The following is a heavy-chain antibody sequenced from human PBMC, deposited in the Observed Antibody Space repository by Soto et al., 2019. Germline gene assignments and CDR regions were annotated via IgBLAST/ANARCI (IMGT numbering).Heavy chain of an antibody. CDR3: AKDYSGSYFDY. Sequence: GGSLRLSCAASGFTFSIYGMHWVREAPGKGLEWVAVISYDGSNKYYADSVKGRFTISRDNSKNTLYLQMNSLRAEDTAVYYCAKDYSGSYFDYWGQGTLVTVSS. CDR1: GFTFSIYG. D-gene: IGHD1-26*01. J-gene: IGHJ4*02. CDR2: ISYDGSNK. V-gene: IGHV3-30*18.